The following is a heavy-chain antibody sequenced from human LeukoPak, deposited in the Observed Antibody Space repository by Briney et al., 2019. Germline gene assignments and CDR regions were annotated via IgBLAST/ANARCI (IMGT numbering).Heavy chain of an antibody. J-gene: IGHJ4*02. CDR1: GFTVSNNY. V-gene: IGHV3-66*01. Sequence: GGSLRLSCAGSGFTVSNNYMNWVRQAPGKGLEWVSVIYSSGSAYYADSVKGRFTLSRDNSKNTLYLQMNSLRAEDTAVYYCAKDRIQLWPKLGGFDYWGQGTLVTVSS. D-gene: IGHD5-18*01. CDR3: AKDRIQLWPKLGGFDY. CDR2: IYSSGSA.